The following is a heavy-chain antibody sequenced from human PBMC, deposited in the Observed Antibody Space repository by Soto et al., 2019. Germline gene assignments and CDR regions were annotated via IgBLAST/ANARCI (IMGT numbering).Heavy chain of an antibody. Sequence: QITLKESGPPLVKPTQTLTLTCTFSGFSLSTSGVGVGWIRQPPGKALEWLALIYWDDDKRYSPSLKSRLTITKDTSKNQVVLTMTNMDPVDTATYYCAQGGSSRVFDYWGQGTLVTVSS. CDR3: AQGGSSRVFDY. V-gene: IGHV2-5*02. CDR1: GFSLSTSGVG. D-gene: IGHD6-13*01. CDR2: IYWDDDK. J-gene: IGHJ4*02.